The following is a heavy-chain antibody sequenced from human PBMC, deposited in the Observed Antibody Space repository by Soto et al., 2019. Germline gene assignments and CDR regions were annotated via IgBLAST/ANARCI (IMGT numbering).Heavy chain of an antibody. D-gene: IGHD3-16*02. CDR1: GFTFNTYG. CDR3: AKVAERSMITFGGVIAD. V-gene: IGHV3-30*18. Sequence: QVQLVESGGGVVQPGRTLRLSCAASGFTFNTYGMHWVRQAPGKGLEWVAVISYDEKIQYYADSVNGRFTISRDNSKNTMSLQMDSLRPEDTAVYYCAKVAERSMITFGGVIADWGQGTLVTVSS. J-gene: IGHJ4*02. CDR2: ISYDEKIQ.